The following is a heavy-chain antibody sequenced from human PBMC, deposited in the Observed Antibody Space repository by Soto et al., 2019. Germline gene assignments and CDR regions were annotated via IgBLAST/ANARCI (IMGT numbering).Heavy chain of an antibody. CDR1: GGSISSGGYY. Sequence: SETLSLTCTVSGGSISSGGYYWSWIRQHPGKGLEWIGYIYYSGSTYYNPSLKSRVTISVDTSKNQFSLKLSSVTAADTAVYYWARVLIYGGPFDYWGQGTLVTVSS. D-gene: IGHD4-17*01. CDR3: ARVLIYGGPFDY. J-gene: IGHJ4*02. CDR2: IYYSGST. V-gene: IGHV4-31*03.